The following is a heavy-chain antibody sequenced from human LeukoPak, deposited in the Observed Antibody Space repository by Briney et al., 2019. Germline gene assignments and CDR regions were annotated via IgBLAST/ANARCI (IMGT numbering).Heavy chain of an antibody. V-gene: IGHV3-23*01. D-gene: IGHD6-19*01. CDR2: INANSGTT. CDR1: GFAFSFYA. CDR3: AKPVSGGLAVTADWFHP. J-gene: IGHJ5*01. Sequence: QPGGSLRLSCAASGFAFSFYAMSWLRQPPGKGLEWVSTINANSGTTSYAASVRGRFTISRDNSKNTLYLQVNTLRADDTATYYCAKPVSGGLAVTADWFHPWAKEPWSSSPQ.